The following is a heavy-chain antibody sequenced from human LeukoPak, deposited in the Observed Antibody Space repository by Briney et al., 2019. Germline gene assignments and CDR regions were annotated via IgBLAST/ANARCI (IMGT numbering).Heavy chain of an antibody. CDR1: GGSISGYY. Sequence: SETLSLTCTVSGGSISGYYWSWIRQSPGKGLEWIGYIYYGGSTNYNPSLKSRVTISVDRSKQQFSLRVSSETAADTAVYYCARCFADTALDFWGQGTPVTVSS. CDR2: IYYGGST. J-gene: IGHJ4*02. CDR3: ARCFADTALDF. V-gene: IGHV4-59*01. D-gene: IGHD5-18*01.